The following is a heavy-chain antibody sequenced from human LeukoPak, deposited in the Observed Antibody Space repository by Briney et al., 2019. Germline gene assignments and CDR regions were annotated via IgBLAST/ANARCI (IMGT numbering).Heavy chain of an antibody. CDR1: GYSFTSYW. CDR2: IFPGDSDT. D-gene: IGHD3-16*01. V-gene: IGHV5-51*01. CDR3: ARHYTKGAPYFFDY. Sequence: GESLKISCKGSGYSFTSYWIGWVRQMPGKGLEGMGIIFPGDSDTRYSPSFQGQVTISADKTISTAYLQWSSLKASDTAMYYCARHYTKGAPYFFDYWGQGTLVTVSS. J-gene: IGHJ4*02.